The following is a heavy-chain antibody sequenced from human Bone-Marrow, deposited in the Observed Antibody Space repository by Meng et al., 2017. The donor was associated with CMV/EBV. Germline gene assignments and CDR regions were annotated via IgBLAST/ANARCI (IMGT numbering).Heavy chain of an antibody. V-gene: IGHV3-49*04. CDR3: TREENDFWSGYPDRFDY. Sequence: GESLKISCTASGFTFGDYAMSWVRQAPGKGLEWVGFIRSKAYGGTTEYAASVKGRFTISRDDSKSIAYLQMNSLKTEDTAVYYCTREENDFWSGYPDRFDYWGQGPLVTVYS. J-gene: IGHJ4*02. D-gene: IGHD3-3*01. CDR2: IRSKAYGGTT. CDR1: GFTFGDYA.